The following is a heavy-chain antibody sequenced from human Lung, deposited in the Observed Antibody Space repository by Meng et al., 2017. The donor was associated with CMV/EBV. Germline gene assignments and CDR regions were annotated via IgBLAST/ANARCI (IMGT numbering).Heavy chain of an antibody. Sequence: SXXVSXKASGGTFSSYAISWVRQAPGQGLEWMGGIIPIFGTANYAQKFQGRVTITTDESTSTAYMELSSLRSEDTAVYYFARGSEESVYYYYYGMDVRGQGTXVTVSS. J-gene: IGHJ6*02. CDR2: IIPIFGTA. CDR3: ARGSEESVYYYYYGMDV. CDR1: GGTFSSYA. D-gene: IGHD3-3*01. V-gene: IGHV1-69*05.